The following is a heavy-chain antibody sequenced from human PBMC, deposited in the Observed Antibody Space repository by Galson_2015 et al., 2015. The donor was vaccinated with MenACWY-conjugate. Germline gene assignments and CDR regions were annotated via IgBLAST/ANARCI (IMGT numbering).Heavy chain of an antibody. CDR3: ARDRIVVVAENYFDN. V-gene: IGHV1-3*04. CDR2: INTGSGHT. CDR1: GYTFARFG. Sequence: SCKASGYTFARFGMHWVRQAPGQRLEWMGWINTGSGHTKYPPKFQGRLTITTDTSTNTGYMELSSLRSDDTAVYYCARDRIVVVAENYFDNWGQGTPVTVSS. D-gene: IGHD2-21*01. J-gene: IGHJ4*02.